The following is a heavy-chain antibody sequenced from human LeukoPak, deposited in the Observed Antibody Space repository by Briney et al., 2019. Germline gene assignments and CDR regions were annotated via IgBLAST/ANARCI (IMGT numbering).Heavy chain of an antibody. CDR1: GGTFSSYA. CDR3: ARTKFSYYYYGMDV. Sequence: SVKVSCKASGGTFSSYAISWVRQAPGQGLEWMGWISAYNGNTNYAQKLQGRVTMTTDTSTSTAYMELRSLRSDDTAVYYCARTKFSYYYYGMDVWGQGTTVTVSS. D-gene: IGHD3-3*01. J-gene: IGHJ6*02. CDR2: ISAYNGNT. V-gene: IGHV1-18*01.